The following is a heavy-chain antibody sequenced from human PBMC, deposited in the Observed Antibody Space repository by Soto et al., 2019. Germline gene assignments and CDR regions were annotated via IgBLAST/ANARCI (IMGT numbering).Heavy chain of an antibody. D-gene: IGHD2-15*01. J-gene: IGHJ5*02. CDR1: GVSISSGGYY. Sequence: QVQLQESGPGLVKPSQTLSLTCTVSGVSISSGGYYWSWIRQHPGKVLEWIGYISYSGSTYYNPSLKSRVTMAVDKSKNPFSLKLSSVTAADTAVYYCARTPDPWGQGTLVTVSS. CDR3: ARTPDP. V-gene: IGHV4-31*03. CDR2: ISYSGST.